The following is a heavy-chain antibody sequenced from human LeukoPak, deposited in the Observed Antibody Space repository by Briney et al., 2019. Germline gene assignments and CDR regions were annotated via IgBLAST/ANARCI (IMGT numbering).Heavy chain of an antibody. CDR3: AKDSSGWSEGGFDY. Sequence: GGSLRLSCAASGFTFSSDAMSWVRQAPGKGLEWVSAISGSGGSTYYADSVKGRFTISRDNSKNTLYLQMTSLRAEDTAVYYCAKDSSGWSEGGFDYWGQGTLVTVSS. CDR1: GFTFSSDA. CDR2: ISGSGGST. V-gene: IGHV3-23*01. D-gene: IGHD6-19*01. J-gene: IGHJ4*02.